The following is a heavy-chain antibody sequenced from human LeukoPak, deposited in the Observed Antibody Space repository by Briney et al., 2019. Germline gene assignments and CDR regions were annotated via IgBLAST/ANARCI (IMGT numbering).Heavy chain of an antibody. Sequence: ASVTVSCKVSGYTLTETNMHRVRHDPGERVEWMGGLDHVDGETIYDPKFKGRLTMTEDPSTDPAYVELSSLRSADTAVYYCSTGIVGIIQPAFDIWGQGTMVTVSS. J-gene: IGHJ3*02. V-gene: IGHV1-24*01. CDR3: STGIVGIIQPAFDI. CDR2: LDHVDGET. CDR1: GYTLTETN. D-gene: IGHD3-22*01.